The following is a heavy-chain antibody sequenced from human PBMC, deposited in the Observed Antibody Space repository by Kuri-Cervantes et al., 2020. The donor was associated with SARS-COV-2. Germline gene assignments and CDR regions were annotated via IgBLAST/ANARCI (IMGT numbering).Heavy chain of an antibody. Sequence: LSLTCAASGFTFSSYGMHWVRQAPGKGLEWVALIWYHGRNENYADSVKGRFTISRDNSKNTLYLQMNSLRPEDTAVYYCARRGAFDNSAPNTFDIWGQGTVVTVSS. CDR3: ARRGAFDNSAPNTFDI. V-gene: IGHV3-33*08. CDR2: IWYHGRNE. CDR1: GFTFSSYG. J-gene: IGHJ3*02. D-gene: IGHD4/OR15-4a*01.